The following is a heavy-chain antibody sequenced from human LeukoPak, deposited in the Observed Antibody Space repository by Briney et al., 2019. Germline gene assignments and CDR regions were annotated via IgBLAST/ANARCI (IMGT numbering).Heavy chain of an antibody. CDR3: ARGGREFSDYLDY. D-gene: IGHD3-16*02. J-gene: IGHJ4*02. V-gene: IGHV3-30*03. CDR2: ISYDGSNK. CDR1: GFTFSSYG. Sequence: PGRSLRLSCAASGFTFSSYGMHWVRQAPGKGLEWVAVISYDGSNKYYADSVKGRFTISRDNSKNTLYLQMNSLRAEDTAVYYCARGGREFSDYLDYWGQGTLVTVSS.